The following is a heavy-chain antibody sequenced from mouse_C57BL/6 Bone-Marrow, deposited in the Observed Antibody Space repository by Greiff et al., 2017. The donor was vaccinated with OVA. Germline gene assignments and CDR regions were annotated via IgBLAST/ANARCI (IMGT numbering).Heavy chain of an antibody. Sequence: VQLQQSGAELVRPGASVTLSCKASGYTFTDYEMHWVKQTPVHGLEWIGAIDPETGGTAYNQKFKGKAILTADKSSSTAYMELRSLTSEDSAVYYCKSIYYGYDRALCDYWGKGTTLTVSS. CDR2: IDPETGGT. V-gene: IGHV1-15*01. CDR3: KSIYYGYDRALCDY. CDR1: GYTFTDYE. J-gene: IGHJ2*01. D-gene: IGHD2-2*01.